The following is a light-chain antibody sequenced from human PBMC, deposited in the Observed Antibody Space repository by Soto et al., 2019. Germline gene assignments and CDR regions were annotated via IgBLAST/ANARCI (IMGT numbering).Light chain of an antibody. J-gene: IGLJ2*01. CDR2: ANI. CDR1: NSNIGNYY. V-gene: IGLV1-40*01. CDR3: QSYDNSLSGGV. Sequence: QSVLTQPPSVSAAPGQKVTISCSGSNSNIGNYYVSWYQQFPGAAPKLLIYANINRPSGVPDRFSGSKSGTSASLAITGLQAEDEADYYCQSYDNSLSGGVFGGGTKLTVL.